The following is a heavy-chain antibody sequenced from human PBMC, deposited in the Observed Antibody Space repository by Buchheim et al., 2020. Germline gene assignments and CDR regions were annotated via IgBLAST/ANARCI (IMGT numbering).Heavy chain of an antibody. Sequence: EVQLVESGGGLVQPGGSLRLSCVASGFTFNSHGMNWVRQAPGKGLEWVSGTPGRGIGTYYADSVKGRFTISRDNSRNTLYLQLNSLRAEDTAIYYCARGDYCSFGSCWGNFFDSWGQGTL. CDR1: GFTFNSHG. CDR2: TPGRGIGT. J-gene: IGHJ5*01. V-gene: IGHV3-23*04. D-gene: IGHD2-15*01. CDR3: ARGDYCSFGSCWGNFFDS.